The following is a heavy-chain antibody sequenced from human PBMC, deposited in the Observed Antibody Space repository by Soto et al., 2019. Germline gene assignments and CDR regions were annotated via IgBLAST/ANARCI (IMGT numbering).Heavy chain of an antibody. CDR2: IYYSGST. J-gene: IGHJ4*02. D-gene: IGHD3-22*01. Sequence: SETLSLTCTVSGGSISSYYWSWIRQPPGKGLEWIGYIYYSGSTNYNPSLKSRVTISVDTSKNQFSLKLSSVTAADTAVYYCARAPYYYDSSGYRGYFDYWGQGTPVTVSS. CDR1: GGSISSYY. V-gene: IGHV4-59*01. CDR3: ARAPYYYDSSGYRGYFDY.